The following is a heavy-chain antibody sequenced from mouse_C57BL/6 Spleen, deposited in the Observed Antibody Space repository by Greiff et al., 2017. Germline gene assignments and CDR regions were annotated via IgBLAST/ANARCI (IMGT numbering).Heavy chain of an antibody. Sequence: QVQLQQPGAELVRPGSSVQLSCKASGYTFTSYWMHWVKQRPIQGLEWIGNLAPSDSETHYNQKFKDKATLTVDKSSSTAYMQLSSLTSEDSAVYYCARFGDGYPWGQGTLVTVSA. CDR2: LAPSDSET. CDR3: ARFGDGYP. V-gene: IGHV1-52*01. J-gene: IGHJ3*01. D-gene: IGHD2-3*01. CDR1: GYTFTSYW.